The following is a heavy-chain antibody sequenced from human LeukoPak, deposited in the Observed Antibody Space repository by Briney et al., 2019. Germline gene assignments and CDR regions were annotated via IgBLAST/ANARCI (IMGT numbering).Heavy chain of an antibody. CDR1: GYTFTGYY. V-gene: IGHV1-2*02. Sequence: ASVKVSCKASGYTFTGYYMHWVRQAPGQGLEWMGWINPNSGGTNYAQKFQGRVTMTRDTSISTAYMELSRLRSDDTAVYYCARGSEVRLITFGGVIVIREFDYWGQGTLVTVSS. J-gene: IGHJ4*02. CDR2: INPNSGGT. D-gene: IGHD3-16*02. CDR3: ARGSEVRLITFGGVIVIREFDY.